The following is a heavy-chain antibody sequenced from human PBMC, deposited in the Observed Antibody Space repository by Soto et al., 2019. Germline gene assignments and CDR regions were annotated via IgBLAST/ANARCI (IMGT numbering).Heavy chain of an antibody. Sequence: QVQLQESGPGLVKPSQNLSLTCTVSGGSISSGGDYWSWIRQHPGKGLEWIGNIYYSGSTYYNQSLKSRVTIAVTTSNNQFSLKLSSVTAADTAVYYVAILPRRVLVLFDPWGQGTLVTVSS. V-gene: IGHV4-31*03. D-gene: IGHD3-16*02. CDR2: IYYSGST. CDR3: AILPRRVLVLFDP. CDR1: GGSISSGGDY. J-gene: IGHJ5*02.